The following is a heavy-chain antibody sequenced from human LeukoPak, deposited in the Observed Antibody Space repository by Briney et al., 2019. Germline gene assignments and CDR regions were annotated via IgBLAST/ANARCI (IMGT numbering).Heavy chain of an antibody. V-gene: IGHV4-34*01. Sequence: SETLSLTCAVSGGSSSGYYWSWIRQPPGKGLEWIGEINHSGSTNYNLSLKSRVIISVDTSKNQLSLKLNSVTAADTAVYYCARGGTWPTKFDYWGQGTLVTVSS. J-gene: IGHJ4*02. CDR2: INHSGST. D-gene: IGHD3-10*01. CDR3: ARGGTWPTKFDY. CDR1: GGSSSGYY.